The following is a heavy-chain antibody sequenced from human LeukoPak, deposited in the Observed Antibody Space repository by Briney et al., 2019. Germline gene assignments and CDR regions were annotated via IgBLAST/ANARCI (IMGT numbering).Heavy chain of an antibody. CDR2: TYYSGST. D-gene: IGHD6-13*01. CDR1: GGSISSYY. CDR3: ARFIAAAAKIDY. V-gene: IGHV4-59*01. Sequence: PSETLSLTCTVSGGSISSYYWSWIRQPPGKGLEWIGYTYYSGSTNYNPSLKSRVTISVDTSKNQFSLKLSSVTAADTAVYYCARFIAAAAKIDYWGQGTLVTVSS. J-gene: IGHJ4*02.